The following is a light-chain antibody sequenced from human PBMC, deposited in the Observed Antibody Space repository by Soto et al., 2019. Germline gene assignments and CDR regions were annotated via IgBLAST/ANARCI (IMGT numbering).Light chain of an antibody. J-gene: IGKJ1*01. CDR1: QGTSRY. Sequence: DIQMTQSPSSVSASVGDRITITCRASQGTSRYLAWYQQKPGKAPKLLIYSASTLYSGVPSRFSGSGSGTDFTLAISILQPEDFATYYCQQTSGFPWTFGQGSRVEIK. CDR3: QQTSGFPWT. CDR2: SAS. V-gene: IGKV1-12*02.